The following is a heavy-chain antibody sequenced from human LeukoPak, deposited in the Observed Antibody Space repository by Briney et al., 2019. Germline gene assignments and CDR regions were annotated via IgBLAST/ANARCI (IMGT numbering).Heavy chain of an antibody. CDR3: ARDRKQLWLPLDFDY. Sequence: GGSLRLSCAASGFTFSSYSMNWVRQAPGKGLEWVSYISSSSSTIYYADSVKGRFTISRDNAKNSLYLQMQSLRAEDTAVYYCARDRKQLWLPLDFDYWGQGTLVTASS. J-gene: IGHJ4*02. CDR1: GFTFSSYS. CDR2: ISSSSSTI. D-gene: IGHD5-18*01. V-gene: IGHV3-48*04.